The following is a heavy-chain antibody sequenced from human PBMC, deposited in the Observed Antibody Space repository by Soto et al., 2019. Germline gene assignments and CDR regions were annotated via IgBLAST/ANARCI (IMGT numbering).Heavy chain of an antibody. CDR2: IIPIFGTA. CDR3: ARCAYYYGSGSSEGPYYYGMDV. J-gene: IGHJ6*02. D-gene: IGHD3-10*01. CDR1: GGTFSSYA. Sequence: QVQLVQSGAEVKKPGSSVKVSCKASGGTFSSYAISWVRQAPGQGLEWMGGIIPIFGTANYAQKFQGRGTITADESTSTAYMELSSLRSEDTAVYYCARCAYYYGSGSSEGPYYYGMDVWGQGTTVTVSS. V-gene: IGHV1-69*01.